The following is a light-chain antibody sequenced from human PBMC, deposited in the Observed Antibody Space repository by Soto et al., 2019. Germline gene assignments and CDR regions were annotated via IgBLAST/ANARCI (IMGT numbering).Light chain of an antibody. Sequence: QSALTQPRSVSGSPGQSLTVSCTGTSNDVGAYKYVSWYQQHPDKAPKLMIYDVNKRPSGVPDRSSGSKSGNTASLTISGLQADDEADYYCCSYAGSYTGVFGGGTKLTVL. J-gene: IGLJ3*02. V-gene: IGLV2-11*01. CDR2: DVN. CDR3: CSYAGSYTGV. CDR1: SNDVGAYKY.